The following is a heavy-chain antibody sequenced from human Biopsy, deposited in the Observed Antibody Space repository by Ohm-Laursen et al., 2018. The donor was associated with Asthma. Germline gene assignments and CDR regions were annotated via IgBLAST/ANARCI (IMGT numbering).Heavy chain of an antibody. V-gene: IGHV4-59*01. D-gene: IGHD1-20*01. Sequence: GTLSLTCTVSGGSLSGYYWSWIRQSPGKGLEWIGYISYSIEYSGSTNYNPSLKSRVTISVDTSKNQFSLKLSSVTAADTAVYFCARAAITGIRGWFDPWGQGTQVTVSS. CDR2: ISYSIEYSGST. CDR1: GGSLSGYY. J-gene: IGHJ5*02. CDR3: ARAAITGIRGWFDP.